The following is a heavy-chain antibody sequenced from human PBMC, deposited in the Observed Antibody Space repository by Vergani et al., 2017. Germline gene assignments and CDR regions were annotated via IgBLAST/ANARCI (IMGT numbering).Heavy chain of an antibody. V-gene: IGHV4-59*11. CDR3: ARDCHDYGDYGFNWFDP. CDR1: GGSISSHY. J-gene: IGHJ5*02. Sequence: QVQLQESGPGLVKPSETLSLTCTVSGGSISSHYWSWIRQPPGKGLEWIGYIYYSGSTNYNPSLKSRVTISVDTAKNQFSLKLSSVTAADTAVYYCARDCHDYGDYGFNWFDPWGQGTLVTVSS. CDR2: IYYSGST. D-gene: IGHD4-17*01.